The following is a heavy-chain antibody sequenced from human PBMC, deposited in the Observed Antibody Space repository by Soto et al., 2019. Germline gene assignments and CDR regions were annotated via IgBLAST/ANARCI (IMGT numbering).Heavy chain of an antibody. CDR1: GLPFRCYY. CDR2: ISSNGSTV. V-gene: IGHV3-11*01. D-gene: IGHD3-9*01. J-gene: IGHJ6*02. Sequence: LRLASAASGLPFRCYYISCIRQAAGKGLEWVSYISSNGSTVYYAASVKGRFTISRDNAKNSLYLQMNSLRAEDTAVYYCARDPHYDILTGYYYYYSGMDVWGQGTTVTVPS. CDR3: ARDPHYDILTGYYYYYSGMDV.